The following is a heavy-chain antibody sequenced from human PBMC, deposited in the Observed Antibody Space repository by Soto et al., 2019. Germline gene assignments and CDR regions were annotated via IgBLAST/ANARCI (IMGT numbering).Heavy chain of an antibody. J-gene: IGHJ6*02. Sequence: QVQLVQSGAEVKKPGASVKVSCKASGYTFTNYGISWVRQAPGQGLEWMGWISAYNGNTNYAQKLRGRVTMTTDTSTSTAYMELRSLRSDDRAVYYCARVGWVDCISTSCYQLYYYYYGMDVWGQGTTVTVSS. D-gene: IGHD2-2*01. CDR3: ARVGWVDCISTSCYQLYYYYYGMDV. CDR1: GYTFTNYG. CDR2: ISAYNGNT. V-gene: IGHV1-18*01.